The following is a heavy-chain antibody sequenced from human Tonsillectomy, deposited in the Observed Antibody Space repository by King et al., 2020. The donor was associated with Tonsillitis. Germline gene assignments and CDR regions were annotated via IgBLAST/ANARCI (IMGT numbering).Heavy chain of an antibody. D-gene: IGHD6-19*01. CDR1: GGSISSYY. V-gene: IGHV4-59*01. CDR2: IYYSGST. J-gene: IGHJ3*02. CDR3: ARGLPVAGPDAFDI. Sequence: VQLQESGPGLVKPSETLSLTCTVSGGSISSYYWSWIRQPPGKGLEWIGYIYYSGSTNYNPSLKSRVTISVDTSKNQFSLKLSSVTAADTAVYYCARGLPVAGPDAFDIWGHGTMVTVSS.